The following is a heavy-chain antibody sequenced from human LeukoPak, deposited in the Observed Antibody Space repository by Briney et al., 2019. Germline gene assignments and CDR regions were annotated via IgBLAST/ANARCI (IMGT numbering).Heavy chain of an antibody. CDR2: IYYSGST. CDR3: ARYRRNYDSSGYYGNYFDY. J-gene: IGHJ4*02. CDR1: GGSISSSSYY. Sequence: SETLSLTCTVSGGSISSSSYYWGWIRQPPGKGLEWIGSIYYSGSTYYNPSLKSRITISEDMSKNQFSLKLSSVTAADTAVYYCARYRRNYDSSGYYGNYFDYWGQGTLVTVSS. D-gene: IGHD3-22*01. V-gene: IGHV4-39*01.